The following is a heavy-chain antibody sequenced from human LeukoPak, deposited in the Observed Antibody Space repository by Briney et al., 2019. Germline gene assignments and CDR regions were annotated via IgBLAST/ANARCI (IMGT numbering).Heavy chain of an antibody. Sequence: SETLSLTCTVSGGSISGYYWTWVRQLPGKGLEWIGYIYNSGITNYNPSLKSRVTVSVDTSKNQFSLRLTSVTAADTAVYYCARSVPSLNYLFDSWGHGTLVTVSS. D-gene: IGHD4-11*01. CDR1: GGSISGYY. V-gene: IGHV4-59*08. CDR2: IYNSGIT. CDR3: ARSVPSLNYLFDS. J-gene: IGHJ5*01.